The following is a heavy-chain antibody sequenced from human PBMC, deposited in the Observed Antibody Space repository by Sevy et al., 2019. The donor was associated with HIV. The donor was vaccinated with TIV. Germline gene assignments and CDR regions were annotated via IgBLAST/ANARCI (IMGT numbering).Heavy chain of an antibody. Sequence: ASVKVSCKASGYTFTSYYMHWVRQAPGQGLEWMGIINPSGGSTSYAQKFQGRVTMTRDTSTSTVYMELSSLRSEDTAVYYCARSYSFYDSSGYYHHFLDAFDIWGQGTMVTVSS. D-gene: IGHD3-22*01. V-gene: IGHV1-46*01. J-gene: IGHJ3*02. CDR1: GYTFTSYY. CDR2: INPSGGST. CDR3: ARSYSFYDSSGYYHHFLDAFDI.